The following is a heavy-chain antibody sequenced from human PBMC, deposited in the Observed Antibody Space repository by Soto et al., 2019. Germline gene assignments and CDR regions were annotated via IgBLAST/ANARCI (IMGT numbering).Heavy chain of an antibody. V-gene: IGHV3-21*01. CDR3: TRDASRDSSARGWFDP. J-gene: IGHJ5*02. CDR2: ISSNSAYI. D-gene: IGHD6-13*01. CDR1: GFTFRSFT. Sequence: GGSLRLFCAASGFTFRSFTMNWFRQAPGKGLEWVSTISSNSAYIYYTDALRGRFTISRDNAKNSLHLQMNSLRAEDTAVYYCTRDASRDSSARGWFDPWGPGTLVTV.